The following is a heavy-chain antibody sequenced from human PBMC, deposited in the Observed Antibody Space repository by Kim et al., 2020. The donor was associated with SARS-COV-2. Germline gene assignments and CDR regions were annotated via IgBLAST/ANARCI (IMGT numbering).Heavy chain of an antibody. CDR3: VKGAYCSSTSCYLFRVDWFDP. CDR2: ISSNGGST. V-gene: IGHV3-64D*06. Sequence: GGSLRLSCSTSGFTFSSYAMHWVRQAPGKGLEYVSAISSNGGSTYYADSVKGRFTISRDNSKNTLYLQMSSLRAEDTAVYYCVKGAYCSSTSCYLFRVDWFDPWGQGTLVTVSS. CDR1: GFTFSSYA. D-gene: IGHD2-2*01. J-gene: IGHJ5*02.